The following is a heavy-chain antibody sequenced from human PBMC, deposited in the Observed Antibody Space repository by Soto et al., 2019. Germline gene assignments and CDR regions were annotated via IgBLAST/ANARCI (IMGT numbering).Heavy chain of an antibody. Sequence: QGQLQQSGPGLVKPSQTLSLTCAISGDSVSSDITSWNWIRQSPSRGLEWLGRTYYRSKWFHDYAASVKSRISIHPITSKNQFSVELNSMTPEDTAVYYCARGKALDVWGQGTVVTVSS. CDR2: TYYRSKWFH. CDR3: ARGKALDV. V-gene: IGHV6-1*01. D-gene: IGHD3-10*01. CDR1: GDSVSSDITS. J-gene: IGHJ3*01.